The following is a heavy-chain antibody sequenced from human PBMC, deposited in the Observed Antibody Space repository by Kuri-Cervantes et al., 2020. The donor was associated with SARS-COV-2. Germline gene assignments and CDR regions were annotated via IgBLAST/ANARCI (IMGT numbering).Heavy chain of an antibody. J-gene: IGHJ3*02. D-gene: IGHD2-15*01. CDR3: AKGARGDMDAFDI. V-gene: IGHV4-39*07. Sequence: SETLSLTCTVSGGSISSSSYYWGWISQPPGKGLEWIGCMYFNGRTNYNPSLKRRVSMSVDTSKSQFSLNLASMSAADTAVYYCAKGARGDMDAFDIWGLGTMVTVSS. CDR1: GGSISSSSYY. CDR2: MYFNGRT.